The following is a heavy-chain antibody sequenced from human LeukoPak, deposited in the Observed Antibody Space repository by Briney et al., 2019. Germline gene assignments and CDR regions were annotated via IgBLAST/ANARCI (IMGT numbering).Heavy chain of an antibody. Sequence: PSETLSLTCAVYGGSFSGYYWSWIRQPPGKGLEWIGEINHSGSTNYNPSLKSRVTISVDTSKNQFSLKLSSVTAADTAVYYCARASRTEYPRRGLFDYWGQGTLVTVSS. V-gene: IGHV4-34*01. J-gene: IGHJ4*02. D-gene: IGHD2-2*01. CDR1: GGSFSGYY. CDR3: ARASRTEYPRRGLFDY. CDR2: INHSGST.